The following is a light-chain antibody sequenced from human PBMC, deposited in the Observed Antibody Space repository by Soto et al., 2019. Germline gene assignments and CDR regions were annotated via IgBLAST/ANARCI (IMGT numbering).Light chain of an antibody. CDR2: TAS. CDR1: QDISRY. J-gene: IGKJ5*01. Sequence: DIQMTQSPSSLSASVGDRVTITCRASQDISRYLAWFQQVPGKAPKLLIYTASTSQSGVPSRFIGSGSGTEFTLTISSLQPEDFATYYCQQYHRYPITFGQGTRLEIK. V-gene: IGKV1-9*01. CDR3: QQYHRYPIT.